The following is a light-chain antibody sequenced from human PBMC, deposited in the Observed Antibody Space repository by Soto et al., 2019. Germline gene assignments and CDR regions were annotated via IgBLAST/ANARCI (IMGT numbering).Light chain of an antibody. J-gene: IGKJ1*01. CDR1: QGIGDT. CDR3: QQFNSYSPGA. CDR2: DTS. Sequence: EIVMTQSPATLSVSPGEGATLSCRASQGIGDTLAWYQQKPGQTPRLLIYDTSIRATGVPARFSGSRSGAEFTLTISSLQSEDFATYYCQQFNSYSPGAFGQGTKVEIK. V-gene: IGKV3-15*01.